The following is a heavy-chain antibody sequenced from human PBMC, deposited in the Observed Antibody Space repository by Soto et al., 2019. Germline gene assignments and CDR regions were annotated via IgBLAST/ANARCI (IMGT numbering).Heavy chain of an antibody. CDR1: GGSISSSSYY. Sequence: SETLSLTCTVSGGSISSSSYYWGWIRQPPGKGLEWIGSIYYSGSTYYNPSLKSRVTISVDTSKNQFSLKLSSVTAADTAVYYCARGMTVGIAVAGYYYSSGTDVWGKGTTLTLFS. V-gene: IGHV4-39*01. J-gene: IGHJ6*04. CDR2: IYYSGST. D-gene: IGHD6-19*01. CDR3: ARGMTVGIAVAGYYYSSGTDV.